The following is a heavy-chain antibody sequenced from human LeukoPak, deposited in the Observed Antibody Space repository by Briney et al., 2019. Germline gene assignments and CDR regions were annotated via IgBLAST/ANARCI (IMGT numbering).Heavy chain of an antibody. D-gene: IGHD6-6*01. Sequence: GESLKISWKGSGYSFTSYWIGWVRQMPGKGLGWMGIIYPGDSDTRYSPSFQGQVTISADKSISTAYLQWSSLKASDTAMYYCARPVVAARRDAFDIWGQGTMVTVSS. CDR1: GYSFTSYW. CDR3: ARPVVAARRDAFDI. CDR2: IYPGDSDT. J-gene: IGHJ3*02. V-gene: IGHV5-51*01.